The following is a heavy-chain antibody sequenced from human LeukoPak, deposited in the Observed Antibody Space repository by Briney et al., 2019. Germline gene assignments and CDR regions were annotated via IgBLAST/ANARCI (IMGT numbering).Heavy chain of an antibody. CDR1: GGSISSGGYY. D-gene: IGHD3-10*01. CDR3: AKGGLPGYYGSGGDAFDI. Sequence: TLSLTCTVSGGSISSGGYYWSWIRQHPGKGLEWIGYIYYSGSTYYNPSLKSRVTISVDTSKNQFSLKLSSVTAADTAVYYCAKGGLPGYYGSGGDAFDIWGQGTMVTVSS. CDR2: IYYSGST. V-gene: IGHV4-31*03. J-gene: IGHJ3*02.